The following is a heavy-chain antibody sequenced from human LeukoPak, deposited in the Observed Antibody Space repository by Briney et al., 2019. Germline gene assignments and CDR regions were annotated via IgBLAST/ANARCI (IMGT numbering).Heavy chain of an antibody. Sequence: SQTLSLTCTVSGGSISNPDYYWSWIRLLQGKGLEWIGNIHYTGSAYYNPSITSRATMSVDTSKNQFSLRLTSVSAADTAIYYCARDLWRWGQGTLVTVSS. CDR3: ARDLWR. J-gene: IGHJ4*02. V-gene: IGHV4-30-4*01. CDR2: IHYTGSA. CDR1: GGSISNPDYY.